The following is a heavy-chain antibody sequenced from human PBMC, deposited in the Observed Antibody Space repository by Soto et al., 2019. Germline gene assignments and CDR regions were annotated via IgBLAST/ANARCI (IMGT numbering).Heavy chain of an antibody. Sequence: PGGSLRLSCAASGFTFSSYAMSWVRQAPGKGLEWVSAISGSGGSTYYADSVKGRFTISRDNSKNTLYLQMNSLRAEDTAVYYCAKDAPITMVRGVIITFDYWGQGTLVTVSS. V-gene: IGHV3-23*01. CDR2: ISGSGGST. CDR1: GFTFSSYA. D-gene: IGHD3-10*01. J-gene: IGHJ4*02. CDR3: AKDAPITMVRGVIITFDY.